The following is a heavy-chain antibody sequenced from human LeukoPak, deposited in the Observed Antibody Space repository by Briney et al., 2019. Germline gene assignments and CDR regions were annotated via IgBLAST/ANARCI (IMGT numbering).Heavy chain of an antibody. Sequence: SETLSLTCTVSGGSISSGSYYWSWIRQPAGRGLEWIGRIYTSGSTNYNPSLKSRVTISVDTSKKQFSLKLSSVTAADTAFYYCARYIVSYPHDAFDIWGQGTMVTVSS. CDR3: ARYIVSYPHDAFDI. CDR1: GGSISSGSYY. V-gene: IGHV4-61*02. J-gene: IGHJ3*02. CDR2: IYTSGST. D-gene: IGHD1-26*01.